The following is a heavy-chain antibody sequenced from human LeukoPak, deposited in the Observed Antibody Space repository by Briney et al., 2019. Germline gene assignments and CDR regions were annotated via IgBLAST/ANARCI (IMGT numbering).Heavy chain of an antibody. J-gene: IGHJ5*02. CDR2: IWYDGSNK. V-gene: IGHV3-33*08. CDR3: ARDNAVSLPLGWFDP. D-gene: IGHD6-13*01. Sequence: GGSLRLSCVASGFNFSSDGMHWVRQAPGKGLEWVAVIWYDGSNKYYADSVKGRFTISRDNSKNTLYLQMNSLRAEDTAVYYCARDNAVSLPLGWFDPWGQGTLVTVSS. CDR1: GFNFSSDG.